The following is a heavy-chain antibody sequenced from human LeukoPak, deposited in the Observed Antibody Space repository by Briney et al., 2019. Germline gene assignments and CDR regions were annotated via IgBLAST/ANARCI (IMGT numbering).Heavy chain of an antibody. J-gene: IGHJ5*02. Sequence: PPETLSPTWALYAGSFSDYRWSCDRPLPGGWLEWNGEINHSGSTNYIPSLKSRLTISEDTSKNQFSLKLSSVTAADTAVYYCARGGRGVPAARRFKPANWFDPWGQGTMVTVSS. CDR1: AGSFSDYR. CDR3: ARGGRGVPAARRFKPANWFDP. V-gene: IGHV4-34*01. CDR2: INHSGST. D-gene: IGHD2-2*01.